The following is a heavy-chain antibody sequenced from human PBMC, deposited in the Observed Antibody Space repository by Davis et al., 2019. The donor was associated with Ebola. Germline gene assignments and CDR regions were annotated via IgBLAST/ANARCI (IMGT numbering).Heavy chain of an antibody. J-gene: IGHJ4*02. CDR1: GFTFSAYS. CDR2: VSDSSTTI. D-gene: IGHD1-26*01. Sequence: LSLTCAASGFTFSAYSMNWVRQAPGKGLEWVSYVSDSSTTIYYADSVKGRFTISRDDAKNSLYLHMNSLRAEDTAVYYCVKGDGDYWGQGTVVTDSS. CDR3: VKGDGDY. V-gene: IGHV3-48*04.